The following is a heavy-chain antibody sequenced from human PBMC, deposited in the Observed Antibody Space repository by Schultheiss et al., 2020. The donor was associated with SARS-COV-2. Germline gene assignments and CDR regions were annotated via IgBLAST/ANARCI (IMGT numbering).Heavy chain of an antibody. CDR1: GFTFSSYG. D-gene: IGHD1-14*01. CDR3: ARGIRVRGYYYYGMDV. J-gene: IGHJ6*02. V-gene: IGHV3-33*01. CDR2: IWYDGSNK. Sequence: GGSLRLSCAASGFTFSSYGMHWVRQAPGKGLEWVAVIWYDGSNKYYADSVKGRFTISRDNSKNTLYLQMNSLRAEDTAVYYCARGIRVRGYYYYGMDVWGQGTTVTVSS.